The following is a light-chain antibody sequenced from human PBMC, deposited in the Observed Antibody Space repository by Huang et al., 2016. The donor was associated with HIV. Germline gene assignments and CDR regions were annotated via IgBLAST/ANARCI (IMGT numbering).Light chain of an antibody. CDR2: AAT. CDR1: QGISSY. Sequence: IQLTQSPSSLSASVGDRVTITCRARQGISSYLAWYQQTPGKAPKLLIYAATTLQSGVPSRFSGSGSGTDFTLTIISLQPEDFATYYCQQVNSYPLTFGGGTKVEIK. V-gene: IGKV1-9*01. CDR3: QQVNSYPLT. J-gene: IGKJ4*01.